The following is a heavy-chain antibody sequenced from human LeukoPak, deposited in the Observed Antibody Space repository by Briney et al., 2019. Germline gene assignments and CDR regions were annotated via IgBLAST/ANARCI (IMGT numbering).Heavy chain of an antibody. V-gene: IGHV3-7*01. CDR3: ARRYFDL. CDR1: GFTFSDYW. Sequence: GGSLRLSCAASGFTFSDYWMSWVRQAPGKGLEWVASMKQDGSEKYYVDSVKGRFTISRDNAKNSLYLQMNSLRAEDTAVYYCARRYFDLWGRGTLVTVSS. J-gene: IGHJ2*01. CDR2: MKQDGSEK.